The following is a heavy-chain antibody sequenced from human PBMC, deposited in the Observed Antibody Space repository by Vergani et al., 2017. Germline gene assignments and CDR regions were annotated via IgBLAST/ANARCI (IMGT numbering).Heavy chain of an antibody. D-gene: IGHD3-3*01. CDR3: AKETTLFGVVISVDAFDI. V-gene: IGHV3-13*01. CDR1: GFTFSSYD. CDR2: IGTAGDT. Sequence: EVQLVESGGGLVQPGGSLRLSCAASGFTFSSYDMHWVRQPTGKGLEWVSAIGTAGDTYYPDSVKGRFTISRENAKNSLYLQMNSLRAGDTAVYYCAKETTLFGVVISVDAFDIWGQGTMVTVSS. J-gene: IGHJ3*02.